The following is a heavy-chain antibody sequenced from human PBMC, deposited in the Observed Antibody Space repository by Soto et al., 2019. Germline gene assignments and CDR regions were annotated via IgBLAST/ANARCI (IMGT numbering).Heavy chain of an antibody. CDR3: ARVRTGYFDY. CDR2: IYYNGNT. D-gene: IGHD3-9*01. Sequence: SETLSLTCTLSGGAINDHYWSFIRQPPGKGLEWIGYIYYNGNTNYNPSLESRVTISVDRSRNQFSLRLTSLTAADTAVCYCARVRTGYFDYWGRGALVTV. CDR1: GGAINDHY. J-gene: IGHJ4*02. V-gene: IGHV4-59*11.